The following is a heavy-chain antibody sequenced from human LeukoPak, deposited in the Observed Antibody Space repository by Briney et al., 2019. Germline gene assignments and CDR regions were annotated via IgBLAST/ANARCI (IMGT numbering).Heavy chain of an antibody. J-gene: IGHJ5*02. CDR1: AYSISSGYY. V-gene: IGHV4-38-2*02. CDR3: ARAIRDSYGFSGWFDP. CDR2: IYYSGST. Sequence: SETLSLTCTVSAYSISSGYYWSWIRQPPGKGLEWIGSIYYSGSTYYNPSLKSRVTISVDTSKNQFSLKLSSVTAADTAVYYCARAIRDSYGFSGWFDPWGQGTLVTASS. D-gene: IGHD5-18*01.